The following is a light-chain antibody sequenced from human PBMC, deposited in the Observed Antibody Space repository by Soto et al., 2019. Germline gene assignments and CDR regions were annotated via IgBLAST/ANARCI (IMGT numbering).Light chain of an antibody. Sequence: QSVLTQPASVSGSPGQSITISCTGTSSDVGGYNYVSWYQQHPGKAPKLMICEVSNRPSGVSNRFSGSKSGNTASLTISGLPAEDEADYYCSSYTSSSTLVVFGGGTKLTVL. V-gene: IGLV2-14*01. J-gene: IGLJ2*01. CDR3: SSYTSSSTLVV. CDR1: SSDVGGYNY. CDR2: EVS.